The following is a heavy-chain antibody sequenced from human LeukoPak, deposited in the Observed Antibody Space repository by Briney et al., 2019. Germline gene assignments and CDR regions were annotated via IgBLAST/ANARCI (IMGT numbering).Heavy chain of an antibody. D-gene: IGHD1-7*01. CDR3: ARSSMDTWNYRWDY. Sequence: GASVKVSCKASGYTLTTYYLHWVRQAPGQGLEWMGVINPIGGSTSYAQKFEGRVTMTRDTSTSTVYMELTSLRSDDTAVYYRARSSMDTWNYRWDYWGQGTLVTVSS. J-gene: IGHJ4*02. V-gene: IGHV1-46*01. CDR1: GYTLTTYY. CDR2: INPIGGST.